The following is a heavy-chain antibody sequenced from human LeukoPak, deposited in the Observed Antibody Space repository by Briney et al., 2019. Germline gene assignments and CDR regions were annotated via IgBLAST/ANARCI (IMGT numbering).Heavy chain of an antibody. Sequence: PPGGSLRLSCEASGFTFGSHAMYWVRQAPGKGLEGVAGIFGSGGSPHYADSVKGRFTISRDNSRNTVYLQINSLRADDTAVYYCGKTTVGYSSGQKPAWPVDYWGQGTLVTVSS. CDR3: GKTTVGYSSGQKPAWPVDY. J-gene: IGHJ4*02. V-gene: IGHV3-23*01. CDR2: IFGSGGSP. CDR1: GFTFGSHA. D-gene: IGHD5-18*01.